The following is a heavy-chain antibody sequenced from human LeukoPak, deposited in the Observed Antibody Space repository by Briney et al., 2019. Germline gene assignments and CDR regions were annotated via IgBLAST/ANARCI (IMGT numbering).Heavy chain of an antibody. D-gene: IGHD4-23*01. V-gene: IGHV4-59*01. Sequence: PSQTLSLTCTVSGGSISSYYWSWIRQPPGKGLEWIGYIYYSGSTNYNPSLKSRVTISVDTSKNQFSLKLSSVTAADTAVYYCARISVEDAFDIWGQGTMVTVSS. CDR2: IYYSGST. J-gene: IGHJ3*02. CDR1: GGSISSYY. CDR3: ARISVEDAFDI.